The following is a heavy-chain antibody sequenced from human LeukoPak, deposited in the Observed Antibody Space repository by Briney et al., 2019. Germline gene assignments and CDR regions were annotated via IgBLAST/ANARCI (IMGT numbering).Heavy chain of an antibody. V-gene: IGHV1-24*01. D-gene: IGHD5-12*01. Sequence: GASVKVSCKVSGYTLTELYMHWVRQAPGKGLEGMGGFDPEDGETIYAQKFQGRLTMTEDTSTDTAYIELSSLRSEDTIVYYCATDVDIGSVRWGQGTLVTVSS. CDR3: ATDVDIGSVR. CDR1: GYTLTELY. J-gene: IGHJ4*02. CDR2: FDPEDGET.